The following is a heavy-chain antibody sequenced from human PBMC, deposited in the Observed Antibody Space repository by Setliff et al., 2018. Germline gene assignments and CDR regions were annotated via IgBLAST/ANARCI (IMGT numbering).Heavy chain of an antibody. J-gene: IGHJ6*03. CDR1: GYTFSSYA. D-gene: IGHD3-3*01. CDR3: ARSGGGYDFWSGYLVSHYYYYYYMDV. V-gene: IGHV1-8*03. Sequence: ASVKVSCKASGYTFSSYAMNWVRQAPGQGLEWMGRINPNSGATNFAQKFQGRVTITRNTSISTAYMELSSLRSEDTAVYYCARSGGGYDFWSGYLVSHYYYYYYMDVWGKGTTVTVSS. CDR2: INPNSGAT.